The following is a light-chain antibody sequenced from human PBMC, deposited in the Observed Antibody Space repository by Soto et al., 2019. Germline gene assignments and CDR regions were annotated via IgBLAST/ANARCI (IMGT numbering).Light chain of an antibody. CDR1: SSDVGSYNL. CDR2: EVN. V-gene: IGLV2-23*02. J-gene: IGLJ1*01. Sequence: QSALTQPASVSGSPGQSITISCTGTSSDVGSYNLVSWYQQLPGKAPKVIICEVNKRPSGVSYRFSGSKSGNTASLTISGLQTEDEADYYCCSYAGTAAYVFGTGTKVTVL. CDR3: CSYAGTAAYV.